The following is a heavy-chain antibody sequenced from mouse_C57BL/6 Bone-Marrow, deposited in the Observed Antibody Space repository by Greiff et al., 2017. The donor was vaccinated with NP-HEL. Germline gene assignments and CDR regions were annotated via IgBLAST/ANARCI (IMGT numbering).Heavy chain of an antibody. V-gene: IGHV5-6*01. CDR2: ISSGGSYT. D-gene: IGHD3-3*01. CDR3: ARHRAGKAWFAY. J-gene: IGHJ3*01. CDR1: GFTFSSYG. Sequence: EVMLVESGGDLVKPGGSLKLSCAASGFTFSSYGMSWVRQTPDKRLEWVATISSGGSYTYYPDSVKGRFTISRDNAKNTLYLQMSSLKSEDTAMYYCARHRAGKAWFAYWGQGTLVTVSA.